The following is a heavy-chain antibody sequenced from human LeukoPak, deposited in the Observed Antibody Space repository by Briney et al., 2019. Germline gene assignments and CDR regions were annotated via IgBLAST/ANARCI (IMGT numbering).Heavy chain of an antibody. J-gene: IGHJ6*02. CDR3: ARIYDFWSGSRGYYYGMDV. D-gene: IGHD3-3*01. V-gene: IGHV4-39*01. CDR2: IYSSGST. CDR1: GGSISSSSYY. Sequence: PSETLSLTCTVSGGSISSSSYYWGWIRQPPGKGLEWIGSIYSSGSTYYDPSLKSRVTISVDTPKNQFSLKLSSVTAADTAVYYCARIYDFWSGSRGYYYGMDVWGQGTTVTVSS.